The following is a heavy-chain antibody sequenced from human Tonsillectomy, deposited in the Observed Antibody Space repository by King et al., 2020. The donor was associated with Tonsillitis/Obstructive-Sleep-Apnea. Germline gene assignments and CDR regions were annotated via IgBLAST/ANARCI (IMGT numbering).Heavy chain of an antibody. D-gene: IGHD2-2*01. CDR1: GFSFSSYG. J-gene: IGHJ5*02. CDR3: ASSTSDWFDP. V-gene: IGHV3-33*01. Sequence: VQLVESGGGVVQPGRSLRLSCAASGFSFSSYGMHWVRQAPGKGLEWGAVIWYDGSNIHYADSLKGRFTISRDNSKNTLYFQMNSLRAEDTAVYYCASSTSDWFDPWGQGTLVTVSS. CDR2: IWYDGSNI.